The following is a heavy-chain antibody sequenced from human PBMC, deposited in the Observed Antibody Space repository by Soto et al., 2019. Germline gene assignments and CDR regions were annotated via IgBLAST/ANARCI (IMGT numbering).Heavy chain of an antibody. CDR1: GFTFSSYS. Sequence: GGSLRLSCAASGFTFSSYSMNWVRQAPGKGLEWVSYISSSSSTIYYADSVKGRFTISRDNARNPLSLQMNSLRDEDTALYYCARADYPNYYYYGLDVWGQGTTVTVSS. J-gene: IGHJ6*02. CDR3: ARADYPNYYYYGLDV. D-gene: IGHD4-17*01. CDR2: ISSSSSTI. V-gene: IGHV3-48*02.